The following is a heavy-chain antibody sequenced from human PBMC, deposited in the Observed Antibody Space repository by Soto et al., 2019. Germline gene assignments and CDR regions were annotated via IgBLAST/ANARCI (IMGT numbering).Heavy chain of an antibody. V-gene: IGHV4-30-2*06. CDR1: GVSLSGGAYS. D-gene: IGHD3-16*01. J-gene: IGHJ6*02. CDR2: IYHNGSP. CDR3: ARDLRGGGGYFGIDV. Sequence: TLSLTCAVSGVSLSGGAYSWTWIRQSPGKGLEWIGYIYHNGSPYYNPSLKRRVSISLDKSKNQFSLMLSSVTAADTAVYFCARDLRGGGGYFGIDVWGQGTTVTVSS.